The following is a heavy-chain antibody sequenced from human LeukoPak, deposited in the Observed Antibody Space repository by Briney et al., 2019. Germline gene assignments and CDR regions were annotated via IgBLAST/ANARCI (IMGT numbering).Heavy chain of an antibody. CDR1: GLTFSSYA. CDR3: GYSYGLDS. J-gene: IGHJ4*02. Sequence: GGSLRLSCAASGLTFSSYAMSWVRQAAGKGLEWVSAISGSGGSTYYADSVKGRFTISRDNSKNTLYLQMNSLRAEDTAVYYCGYSYGLDSWGQGTLVTVSS. CDR2: ISGSGGST. D-gene: IGHD5-18*01. V-gene: IGHV3-23*01.